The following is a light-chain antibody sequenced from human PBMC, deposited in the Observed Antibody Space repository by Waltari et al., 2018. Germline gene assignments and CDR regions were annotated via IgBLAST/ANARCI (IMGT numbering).Light chain of an antibody. J-gene: IGKJ3*01. V-gene: IGKV3-20*01. CDR1: QSVSSNY. CDR3: QQCTFSDRTFT. Sequence: EIVLTQSPGTLSLSPGERATLSCRASQSVSSNYLAWYQQKPGQAPRLLIYGAFSRAAGIPDRFSGSGSGTDFTLTISRLEREDFAMYYCQQCTFSDRTFTFGPGTKVESK. CDR2: GAF.